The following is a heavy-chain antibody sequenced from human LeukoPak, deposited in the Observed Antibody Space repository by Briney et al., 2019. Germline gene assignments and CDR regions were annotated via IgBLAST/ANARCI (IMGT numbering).Heavy chain of an antibody. Sequence: GSSVKVSCKASGGTFSSYAISWVRQAPGQGLEWMGRIIPILGIANYAQKFQGRVTITADKSTSTAYMELSSLRSEDTAVYYCARASVTIVSPFDPWGQGTLVTVSS. CDR1: GGTFSSYA. V-gene: IGHV1-69*04. CDR3: ARASVTIVSPFDP. CDR2: IIPILGIA. J-gene: IGHJ5*02. D-gene: IGHD1-1*01.